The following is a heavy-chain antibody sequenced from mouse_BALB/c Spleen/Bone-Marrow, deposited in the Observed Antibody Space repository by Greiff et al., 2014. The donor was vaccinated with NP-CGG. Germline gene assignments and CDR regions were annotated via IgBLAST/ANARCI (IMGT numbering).Heavy chain of an antibody. D-gene: IGHD2-4*01. CDR2: ISSGGHYT. J-gene: IGHJ2*01. Sequence: EVKLEESGGGLVKPGGSLKLSCAASGFTFSSYSMSWVRQTPEKRLEWVATISSGGHYTYYPDSVKGRFTISRDNAKNTLYLQMSSLKSEDTAMYCCSKDGGYDYSYYFDYWGQGTTLTVSS. CDR1: GFTFSSYS. CDR3: SKDGGYDYSYYFDY. V-gene: IGHV5-6-4*01.